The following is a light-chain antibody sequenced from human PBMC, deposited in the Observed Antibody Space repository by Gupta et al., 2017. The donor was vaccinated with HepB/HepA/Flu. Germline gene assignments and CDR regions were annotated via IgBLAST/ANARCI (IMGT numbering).Light chain of an antibody. CDR2: DAS. Sequence: EIVMTQSPATLSVSPGERATLSCRASQSVASNLAWYQQKPGRAPRLLIYDASTRAAGIPARFSGSGSGTEFTLTISSLQSEDFAVYYCQHVNNWPLTFGGGTKVELK. CDR3: QHVNNWPLT. J-gene: IGKJ4*01. CDR1: QSVASN. V-gene: IGKV3-15*01.